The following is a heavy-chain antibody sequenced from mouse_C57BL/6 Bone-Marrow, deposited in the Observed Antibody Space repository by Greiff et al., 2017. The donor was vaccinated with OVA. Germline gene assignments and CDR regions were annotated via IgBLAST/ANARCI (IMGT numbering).Heavy chain of an antibody. CDR1: GFSLTSYG. CDR3: ARRISYYYGSSSFAY. D-gene: IGHD1-1*01. V-gene: IGHV2-2*01. J-gene: IGHJ3*01. Sequence: VQLQESGPGLVQPSQSLSITCTVSGFSLTSYGVHWVRQSPGKGLEWLGVIWSGGSTDYNAAFISRLSISKDNSKSQVFFKMNSLQADDTAIYYCARRISYYYGSSSFAYWGQGTLVTVSA. CDR2: IWSGGST.